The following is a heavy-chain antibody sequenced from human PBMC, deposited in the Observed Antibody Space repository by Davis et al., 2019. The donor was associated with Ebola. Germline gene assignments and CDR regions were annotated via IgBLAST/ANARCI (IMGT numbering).Heavy chain of an antibody. V-gene: IGHV1-69*02. J-gene: IGHJ3*02. CDR2: VIPTLGIV. CDR1: GGTFSSHI. Sequence: SVKVSCKTSGGTFSSHIISWVRQAPGQGLEWMGRVIPTLGIVNNAQKFQGRVTITRDTSATTAYMELSSLRSEDTAVFYCARGLGFSSGWYPGNGFDIWGQGTMVIVSS. CDR3: ARGLGFSSGWYPGNGFDI. D-gene: IGHD6-19*01.